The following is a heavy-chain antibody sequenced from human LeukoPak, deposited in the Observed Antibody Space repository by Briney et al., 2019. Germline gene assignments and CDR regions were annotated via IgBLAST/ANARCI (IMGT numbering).Heavy chain of an antibody. CDR3: ASSYYDSSGYYPGY. Sequence: SETLSLTCSVSGYSISTSNYWAWIRQPPGRGLEWIGHIYYSGGIYYNPSLKSRVTMSVDTSRNQFSLKLSSVTAVDTAVYYCASSYYDSSGYYPGYWGQGTLVTVSS. D-gene: IGHD3-22*01. V-gene: IGHV4-28*05. CDR1: GYSISTSNY. CDR2: IYYSGGI. J-gene: IGHJ4*02.